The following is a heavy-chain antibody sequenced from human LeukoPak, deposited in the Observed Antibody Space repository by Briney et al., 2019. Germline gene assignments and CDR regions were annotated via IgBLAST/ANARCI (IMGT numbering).Heavy chain of an antibody. CDR1: GYTFTSYY. D-gene: IGHD5-24*01. Sequence: GASVKVSCKASGYTFTSYYMHWVRQAPGQGLEWVGIINPGDGGTSYAQKFQGRATMSRDTSTSTVYMELSSLRSADTALYYCAREPRKDGHNGMDVWGQGTTVTVSS. CDR3: AREPRKDGHNGMDV. V-gene: IGHV1-46*01. CDR2: INPGDGGT. J-gene: IGHJ6*02.